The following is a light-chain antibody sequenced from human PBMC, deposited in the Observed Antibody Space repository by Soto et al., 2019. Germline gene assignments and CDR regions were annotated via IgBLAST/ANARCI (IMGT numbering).Light chain of an antibody. CDR2: GAS. V-gene: IGKV3-15*01. J-gene: IGKJ1*01. Sequence: EVVMSPSPATLSVSPGERATLSCRASQNVNANLAWYQQKPGQAPRLLIHGASTRATGIPARFSGSGFGTEFILTISSLQSEDFAVYYCQQYNTWLWTFGQATKV. CDR3: QQYNTWLWT. CDR1: QNVNAN.